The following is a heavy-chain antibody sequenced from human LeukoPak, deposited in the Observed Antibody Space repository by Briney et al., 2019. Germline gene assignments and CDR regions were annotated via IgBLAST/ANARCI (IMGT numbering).Heavy chain of an antibody. CDR3: ARGYSYGYFSY. V-gene: IGHV1-8*01. CDR1: GYTFTSYD. D-gene: IGHD5-18*01. Sequence: ASVKVSCKASGYTFTSYDINWVRQATGQGLEWMGWMNPNSGNTGYAQKFQGRVTMTRDTSISTAYMELSRLRSDDTAVYYCARGYSYGYFSYWGQGTLVTVSS. CDR2: MNPNSGNT. J-gene: IGHJ4*02.